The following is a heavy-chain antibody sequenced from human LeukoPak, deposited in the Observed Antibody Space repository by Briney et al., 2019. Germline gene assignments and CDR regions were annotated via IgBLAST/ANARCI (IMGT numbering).Heavy chain of an antibody. D-gene: IGHD3-22*01. CDR2: INPRDSDT. CDR3: ARQFEDSSGSFDY. J-gene: IGHJ4*02. Sequence: GESLKISCMGSGYSFSTYWIGWVRQMPGKGLEWMGIINPRDSDTRYSPSFQGQVTISADKSISTAYLQWSSLKASDTAMYYCARQFEDSSGSFDYWGQGTLVTVSS. CDR1: GYSFSTYW. V-gene: IGHV5-51*01.